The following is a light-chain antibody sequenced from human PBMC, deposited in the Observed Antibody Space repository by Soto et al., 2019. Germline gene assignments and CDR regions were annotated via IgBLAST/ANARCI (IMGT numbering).Light chain of an antibody. CDR1: QGIRNE. CDR3: LQDYNYPWT. Sequence: AIQMTQSPSSLSASVLDIVTITCLASQGIRNELGWYQQKTGKAPKLLIYAASTLQSGVPSRFSGSGSGTDFTLTISSLQPEDFATYYCLQDYNYPWTFGQGTKVDI. CDR2: AAS. V-gene: IGKV1-6*01. J-gene: IGKJ1*01.